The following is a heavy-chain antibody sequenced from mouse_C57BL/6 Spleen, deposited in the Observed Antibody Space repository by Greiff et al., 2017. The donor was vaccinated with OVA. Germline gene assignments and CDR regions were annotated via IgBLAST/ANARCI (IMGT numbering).Heavy chain of an antibody. D-gene: IGHD1-1*01. V-gene: IGHV3-6*01. CDR1: GYSITSGYY. CDR3: ARGDYYGSSFFDY. Sequence: EVKLQESGPGLVKPSQSLSLPCSVTGYSITSGYYWNWIRQFPGNKLEWMGYISYDGSNNYNPSLKNRISITRDTSKNQFFLKLNSVTTEDTATYYCARGDYYGSSFFDYWGQGTTLTVSS. CDR2: ISYDGSN. J-gene: IGHJ2*01.